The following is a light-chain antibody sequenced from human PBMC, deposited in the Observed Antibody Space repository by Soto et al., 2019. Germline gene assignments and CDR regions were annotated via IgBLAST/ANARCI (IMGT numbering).Light chain of an antibody. CDR3: QQYGGSPIT. CDR1: QSVSRR. V-gene: IGKV3-20*01. Sequence: VLTQSPGTLSLSPGGRATLSCRASQSVSRRLAWYQQRPGQSPRLLISGASMRASGVPVRFIGSGSGTDFTLTITRLEPEDFAVYYCQQYGGSPITFGLGTRLEI. CDR2: GAS. J-gene: IGKJ5*01.